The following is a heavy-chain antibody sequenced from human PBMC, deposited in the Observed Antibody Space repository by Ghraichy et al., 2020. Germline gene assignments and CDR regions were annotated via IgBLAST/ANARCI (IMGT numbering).Heavy chain of an antibody. CDR2: INHSGST. Sequence: ESLNISCAVYGGSFSGYYWSWIRQPPGKGLEWIGEINHSGSTNYNPSLKSRVTISVDTSKNQFSLKLSSVTAADTAVYYCARVRSSSWRWFDPWGQGTLVTVSS. CDR3: ARVRSSSWRWFDP. D-gene: IGHD6-13*01. J-gene: IGHJ5*02. CDR1: GGSFSGYY. V-gene: IGHV4-34*01.